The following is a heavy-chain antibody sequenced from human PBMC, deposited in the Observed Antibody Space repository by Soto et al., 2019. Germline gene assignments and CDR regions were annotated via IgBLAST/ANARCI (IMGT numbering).Heavy chain of an antibody. CDR3: ARCVDIVVVPAAMEDYYGMDV. V-gene: IGHV1-69*13. CDR2: IIPIFGTA. J-gene: IGHJ6*02. CDR1: GGTFSSYA. D-gene: IGHD2-2*01. Sequence: SVKVSCKASGGTFSSYAISWVRQAPGQGLEWIGGIIPIFGTANYAQKFQGRVTITADESTSTAYMELSSLRSEDTAVYYCARCVDIVVVPAAMEDYYGMDVWGQGTTVTVSS.